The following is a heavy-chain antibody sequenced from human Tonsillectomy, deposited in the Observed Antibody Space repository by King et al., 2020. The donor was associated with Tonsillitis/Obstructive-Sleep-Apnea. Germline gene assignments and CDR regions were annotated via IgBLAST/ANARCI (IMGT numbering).Heavy chain of an antibody. J-gene: IGHJ3*02. V-gene: IGHV4-34*01. CDR2: INHSGST. Sequence: QVQLQQWGAGMLKPSETLSLTCAVYGGSFSGFYWGWIRQPPGKGLEWIGEINHSGSTDYNPSLKSRVTISVDTSKNQFALKLSSVTAADTAVYYCMRRCSCTSCYHDAFDIWGQGTVVTVSS. CDR3: MRRCSCTSCYHDAFDI. D-gene: IGHD2-2*01. CDR1: GGSFSGFY.